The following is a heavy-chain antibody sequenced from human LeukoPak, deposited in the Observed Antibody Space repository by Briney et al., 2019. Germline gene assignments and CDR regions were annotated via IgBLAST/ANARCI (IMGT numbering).Heavy chain of an antibody. J-gene: IGHJ4*02. D-gene: IGHD2-15*01. V-gene: IGHV3-49*04. CDR3: TRFTPYHDY. Sequence: GRSLRLSCTASGFTFGDHAMSWVRQPQGKGLEWVGFIRSEVYGATTEYAASVKGRFTISRDDSKSIVYLQMNSLTTGDTAVYFCTRFTPYHDYWGQGTLVTVSS. CDR2: IRSEVYGATT. CDR1: GFTFGDHA.